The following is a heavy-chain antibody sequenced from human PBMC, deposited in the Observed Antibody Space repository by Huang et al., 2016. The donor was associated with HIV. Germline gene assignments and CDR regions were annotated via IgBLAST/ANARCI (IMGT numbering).Heavy chain of an antibody. V-gene: IGHV3-33*01. J-gene: IGHJ6*03. CDR2: IRFDGTKK. D-gene: IGHD1-1*01. CDR3: ARDSEPFVDYGYFCYMDV. CDR1: GSTFISYA. Sequence: QVQLVESGGGVVQLGGSLRLSCAASGSTFISYAFHWVRQGPGKGLSWVSVIRFDGTKKQHADSVKGRITISRDNSKNTLYLQMNSLRAEETAMDYGARDSEPFVDYGYFCYMDVWGKGTTVTVSS.